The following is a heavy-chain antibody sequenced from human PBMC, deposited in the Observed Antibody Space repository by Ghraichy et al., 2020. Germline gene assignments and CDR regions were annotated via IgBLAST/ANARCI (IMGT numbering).Heavy chain of an antibody. J-gene: IGHJ3*01. CDR3: ARDLSLGNPGGFDF. D-gene: IGHD7-27*01. Sequence: GGSLRLSCAASGFIFRRYSMNWVGQAPGKGLDWVSTISSTRDYIYYADSVNGRFTISRDNAKNSVYLQMNSLGAEDTAVYYCARDLSLGNPGGFDFWGQGTTVIVSS. CDR2: ISSTRDYI. CDR1: GFIFRRYS. V-gene: IGHV3-21*01.